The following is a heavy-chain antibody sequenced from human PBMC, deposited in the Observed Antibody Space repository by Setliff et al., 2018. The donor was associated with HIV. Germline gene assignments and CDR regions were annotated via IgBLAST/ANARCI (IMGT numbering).Heavy chain of an antibody. CDR2: ISPIFGTT. Sequence: SVKVSCKASGDTFSSYAISWVRQAPGQGLEWMGGISPIFGTTNYAQKLQGRVTITADESTSTAYMDLSRLQSEDTAVYYCARVGKYYYDNGGTDFYYWGQGTLVTVSS. CDR3: ARVGKYYYDNGGTDFYY. V-gene: IGHV1-69*13. D-gene: IGHD3-22*01. J-gene: IGHJ4*02. CDR1: GDTFSSYA.